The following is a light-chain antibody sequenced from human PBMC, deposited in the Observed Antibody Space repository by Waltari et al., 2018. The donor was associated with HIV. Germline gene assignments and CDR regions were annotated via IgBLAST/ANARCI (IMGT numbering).Light chain of an antibody. CDR2: NDR. Sequence: SYALTQPPSVSVSPGQTARITGSGAAVPNQYTYFYQLRPGQAPVQVIYNDRERPSGLPARFSASSSGTTVTLTISGVQAEDEADYFCQSADSSGSYLVFGGGTKLTVL. CDR1: AVPNQY. V-gene: IGLV3-25*03. CDR3: QSADSSGSYLV. J-gene: IGLJ2*01.